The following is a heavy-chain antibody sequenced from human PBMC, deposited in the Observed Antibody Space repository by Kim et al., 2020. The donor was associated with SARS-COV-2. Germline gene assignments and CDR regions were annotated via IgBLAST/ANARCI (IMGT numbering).Heavy chain of an antibody. CDR3: ARDRWVATIYPGPSDI. D-gene: IGHD2-2*02. V-gene: IGHV3-48*03. CDR2: IDTTGIHI. Sequence: GGSLRLSCAASGFSFSNYEMNWVRQAPGKGLEWVSYIDTTGIHIYYADSVKGRFTISRDNTKNSLFLQLSSLKVEDTALYYCARDRWVATIYPGPSDIWGQGTMVTVS. J-gene: IGHJ3*02. CDR1: GFSFSNYE.